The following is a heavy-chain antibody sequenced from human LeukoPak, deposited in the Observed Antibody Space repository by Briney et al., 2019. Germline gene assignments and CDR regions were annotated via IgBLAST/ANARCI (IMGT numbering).Heavy chain of an antibody. CDR3: ARGALNWFDP. V-gene: IGHV4-59*01. Sequence: PSETLSLTCTVSGGSIGSYFWSWIRLPPGKGLEWIGYISKSGSTNNNPALKSRVTISIDTSKNQFSLKVTSVTAADTAVYYCARGALNWFDPWGQGTLVTVSS. CDR2: ISKSGST. CDR1: GGSIGSYF. J-gene: IGHJ5*02.